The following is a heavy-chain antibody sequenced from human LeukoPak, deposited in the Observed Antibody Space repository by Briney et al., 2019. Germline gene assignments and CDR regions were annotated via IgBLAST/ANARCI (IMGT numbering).Heavy chain of an antibody. CDR2: IYSGGST. CDR3: ARSKPPAVEDYYGLDV. Sequence: GGSLRLSCTASAITFSNSWMNWVRQAPGRGLEWVSVIYSGGSTYYVDSVKGRFTISRDNSKNTLHLLMNSLRAEDTAVYFCARSKPPAVEDYYGLDVWGQGTTVTVSS. D-gene: IGHD6-13*01. V-gene: IGHV3-66*01. CDR1: AITFSNSW. J-gene: IGHJ6*02.